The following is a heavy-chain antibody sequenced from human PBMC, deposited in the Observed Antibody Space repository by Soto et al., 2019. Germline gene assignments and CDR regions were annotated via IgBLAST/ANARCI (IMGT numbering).Heavy chain of an antibody. Sequence: SQTLSLTCAISVDSVSSNSAAWNWIRQSPSRGLEWLGRTYYRSKWYNDYAVSVKSRITINPDTSKNQFSLQLNSVTPEDTAVYYCARERVKGYSYGYEAPYYYYGMDVWGQGTTVTVSS. V-gene: IGHV6-1*01. CDR2: TYYRSKWYN. D-gene: IGHD5-18*01. CDR3: ARERVKGYSYGYEAPYYYYGMDV. CDR1: VDSVSSNSAA. J-gene: IGHJ6*02.